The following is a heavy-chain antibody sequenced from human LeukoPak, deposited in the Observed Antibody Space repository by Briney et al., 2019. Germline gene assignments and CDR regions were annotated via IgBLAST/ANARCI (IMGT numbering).Heavy chain of an antibody. D-gene: IGHD2-2*02. V-gene: IGHV2-5*02. CDR1: GFSLSTSGVG. CDR3: ARGQDIVVVPAAIYNWFDP. CDR2: IYWDDDK. J-gene: IGHJ5*02. Sequence: SGPTLVKPTQTLTLTCTFSGFSLSTSGVGVGWIRQPPGKALEWLALIYWDDDKRYSPSLKGRLTITKDTSKNQVVLTMTNMDPVDTATYYCARGQDIVVVPAAIYNWFDPWGQGTLVTVSS.